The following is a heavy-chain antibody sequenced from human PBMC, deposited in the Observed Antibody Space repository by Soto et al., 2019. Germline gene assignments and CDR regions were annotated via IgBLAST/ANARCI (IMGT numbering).Heavy chain of an antibody. J-gene: IGHJ3*02. D-gene: IGHD1-26*01. V-gene: IGHV4-59*12. CDR1: GGSISSYY. Sequence: SGTLSLTCTVSGGSISSYYWSWIRQPPGRGLEWIGYIYYSGSTNYNPSLKSRVTISVDTSKNQFSLKLNSMTAADTAVYYCARDLRGSYSGTDAFDIWGQGTMVT. CDR2: IYYSGST. CDR3: ARDLRGSYSGTDAFDI.